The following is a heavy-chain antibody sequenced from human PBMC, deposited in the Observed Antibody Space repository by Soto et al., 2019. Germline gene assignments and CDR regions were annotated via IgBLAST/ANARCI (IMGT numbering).Heavy chain of an antibody. V-gene: IGHV4-34*01. CDR1: GGSFSGYY. J-gene: IGHJ3*01. Sequence: QVQLQQWGAGLLKPSETLPLTCAVYGGSFSGYYWSWIRQPPGKGLEWIGEINQSGSTNYNPSLKSRVTISVDTSKSQFSLKLSSVPAADTAVYYCARSAGYCSGGSCYDAFDLWGQGTMVTVSS. CDR3: ARSAGYCSGGSCYDAFDL. D-gene: IGHD2-15*01. CDR2: INQSGST.